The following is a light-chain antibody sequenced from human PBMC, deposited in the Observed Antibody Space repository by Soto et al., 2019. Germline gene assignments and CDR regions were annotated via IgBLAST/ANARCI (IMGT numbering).Light chain of an antibody. V-gene: IGKV1-39*01. Sequence: DIQMTQSPSSLSASVGDRVTITCRASQSIRSYLNWYQQKPGKAPKLLIYAASSLQSGVPSRFSGSGSVTDFTLTISSPQPEDFATYYCQQSYSTPRTFGPGTKVDIK. CDR3: QQSYSTPRT. CDR2: AAS. J-gene: IGKJ3*01. CDR1: QSIRSY.